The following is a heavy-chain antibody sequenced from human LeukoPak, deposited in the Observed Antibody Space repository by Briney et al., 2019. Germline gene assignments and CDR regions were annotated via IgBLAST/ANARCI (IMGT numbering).Heavy chain of an antibody. J-gene: IGHJ5*02. CDR1: GGSFSGYY. D-gene: IGHD6-13*01. CDR3: ARAYSSSWYFNWFDP. CDR2: IYYSGST. V-gene: IGHV4-59*08. Sequence: SETLSLTCAVYGGSFSGYYWSWIRQPPGKGLEWIGYIYYSGSTNYNPSLKSRVTISVDTSKNQFSLKLSSVTAADTAVYFCARAYSSSWYFNWFDPWGQGTLVTVSS.